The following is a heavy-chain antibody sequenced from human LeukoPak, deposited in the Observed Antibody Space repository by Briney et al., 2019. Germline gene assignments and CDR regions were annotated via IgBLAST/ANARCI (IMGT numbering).Heavy chain of an antibody. V-gene: IGHV4-39*07. J-gene: IGHJ4*02. CDR2: IYSSGST. D-gene: IGHD4-17*01. CDR3: ARVRGTVTTYYFDY. CDR1: GGSTSSSSYY. Sequence: SETLSLTCTVSGGSTSSSSYYWGWIRQPPGKGLEWIGSIYSSGSTYYNPSLKSRVTISVDTSRNQLSLKLSSVTPEDTAVYYCARVRGTVTTYYFDYWGQGTLVTVSS.